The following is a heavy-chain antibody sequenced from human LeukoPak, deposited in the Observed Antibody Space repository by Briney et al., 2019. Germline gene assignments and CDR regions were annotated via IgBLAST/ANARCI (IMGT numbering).Heavy chain of an antibody. Sequence: VRQAXXXXXXXLAVISYDGGKTYYADSVEGRFTISRDNSKSTVYLEINSLRSEDTAIYYCARGFNDFWSGSQLEYWGQGTLVTVSS. V-gene: IGHV3-30-3*01. CDR3: ARGFNDFWSGSQLEY. CDR2: ISYDGGKT. J-gene: IGHJ4*02. D-gene: IGHD3-3*01.